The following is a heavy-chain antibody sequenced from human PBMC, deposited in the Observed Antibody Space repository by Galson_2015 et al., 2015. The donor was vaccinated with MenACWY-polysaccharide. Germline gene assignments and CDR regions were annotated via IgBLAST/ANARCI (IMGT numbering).Heavy chain of an antibody. CDR2: ISYDGINK. CDR3: ARDYCDRITCSGMDV. D-gene: IGHD2/OR15-2a*01. Sequence: SLRLSCAASGFTFSSYAIHWVRQAPGKGLEWVVVISYDGINKYYADSVKGRFTISRDSSKYTVYLQMNSLRADDTTVYYCARDYCDRITCSGMDVWGQGTTVTVSS. J-gene: IGHJ6*02. V-gene: IGHV3-30-3*01. CDR1: GFTFSSYA.